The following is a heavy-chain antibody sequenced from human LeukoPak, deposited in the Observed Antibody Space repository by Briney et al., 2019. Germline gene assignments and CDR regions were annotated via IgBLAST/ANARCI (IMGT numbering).Heavy chain of an antibody. D-gene: IGHD5-24*01. CDR2: IYSSGST. Sequence: GGSLRLSCTASGFTVSSNYMSWVRQAPGKGLEWVSVIYSSGSTYYADSVKGRFTISRDNSKNTLYLQMNSLRAEDTAVYYCARGGLEMATIYLDYWGQGTLVTVSS. V-gene: IGHV3-53*01. J-gene: IGHJ4*02. CDR3: ARGGLEMATIYLDY. CDR1: GFTVSSNY.